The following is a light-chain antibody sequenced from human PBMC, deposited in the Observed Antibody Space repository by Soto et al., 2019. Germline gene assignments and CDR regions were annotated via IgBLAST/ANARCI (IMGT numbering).Light chain of an antibody. CDR2: DAS. CDR1: QSFSSSY. V-gene: IGKV3-20*01. J-gene: IGKJ3*01. CDR3: QHYGSALFT. Sequence: EIVLTQSPGTLSLSPGERATLSCRARQSFSSSYLAWYQQKPGQAPRLLIYDASSRATGIPDRFSGSGSGTDFNLTISSLEPEDFAVYYCQHYGSALFTFGPGTKVDVK.